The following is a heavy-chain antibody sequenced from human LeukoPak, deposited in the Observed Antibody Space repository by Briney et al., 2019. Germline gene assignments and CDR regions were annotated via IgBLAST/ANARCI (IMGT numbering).Heavy chain of an antibody. CDR2: IYSDGDT. Sequence: GGSLRLSCAASGFAVFSNYMNWVRQAPGKGLEWVSVIYSDGDTSYADSVKGRFTISRDISKNTLYPQMNSLRAEDTAVYYCATPSGGYWGQGTLVTVSS. CDR3: ATPSGGY. J-gene: IGHJ4*02. CDR1: GFAVFSNY. D-gene: IGHD6-25*01. V-gene: IGHV3-66*01.